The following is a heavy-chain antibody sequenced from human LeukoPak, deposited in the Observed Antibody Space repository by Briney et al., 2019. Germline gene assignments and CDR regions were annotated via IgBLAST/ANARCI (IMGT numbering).Heavy chain of an antibody. CDR3: VADPPDSGWACWS. D-gene: IGHD6-19*01. CDR1: GFDFRMSA. Sequence: GGSLRLSCSTSGFDFRMSAMHGVRQARGRGLEWVGMICRGGNTKFYVDSVKGRCNIFRDDLRRIFYLQMDSLTADDTAVYYCVADPPDSGWACWSWGQGALVTVSA. J-gene: IGHJ5*02. V-gene: IGHV3-33*01. CDR2: ICRGGNTK.